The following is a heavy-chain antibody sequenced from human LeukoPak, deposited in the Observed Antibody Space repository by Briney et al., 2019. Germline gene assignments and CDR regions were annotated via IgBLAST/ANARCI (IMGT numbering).Heavy chain of an antibody. D-gene: IGHD3-22*01. CDR3: ARVKGTYYDSSGYLDY. CDR1: GYTFTGYY. CDR2: ISPNSGGT. Sequence: ASAKVSCKASGYTFTGYYMYWVRQAPGQGLEWMGWISPNSGGTNYAQKFQGRVTMTRDTSISTAYMELSRLTSDDTAVYYCARVKGTYYDSSGYLDYWGQGTLVTVSS. V-gene: IGHV1-2*02. J-gene: IGHJ4*02.